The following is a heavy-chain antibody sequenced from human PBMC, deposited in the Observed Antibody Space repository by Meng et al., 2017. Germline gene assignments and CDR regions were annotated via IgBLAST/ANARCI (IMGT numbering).Heavy chain of an antibody. J-gene: IGHJ4*02. V-gene: IGHV3-53*02. CDR2: IYSGGST. CDR1: GLAVSSNY. D-gene: IGHD4-17*01. Sequence: EVQLVETGGGLIQPGGYLRLFCAACGLAVSSNYMSWVRQAPGKGLEWVSVIYSGGSTYYADSVKGRFTISRDNSKNPLYLQMNSLRAEDTAVYYCARDYGDHLGFDYWGQGTLVTVSS. CDR3: ARDYGDHLGFDY.